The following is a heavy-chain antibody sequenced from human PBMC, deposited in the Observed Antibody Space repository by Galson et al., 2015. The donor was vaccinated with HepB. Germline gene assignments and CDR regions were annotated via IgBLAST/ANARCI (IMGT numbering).Heavy chain of an antibody. CDR3: SRPGADSSWSNFDY. CDR1: GFTFSGSA. V-gene: IGHV3-73*01. J-gene: IGHJ4*02. CDR2: IRSKANSYTT. Sequence: SLRLSCAASGFTFSGSAMHWVRQASGKGLEWVGRIRSKANSYTTSYAASVKGRFTISSDDSKNVAYLQMNSLKTEDTAVYYCSRPGADSSWSNFDYWGQGTLVNVSS. D-gene: IGHD6-6*01.